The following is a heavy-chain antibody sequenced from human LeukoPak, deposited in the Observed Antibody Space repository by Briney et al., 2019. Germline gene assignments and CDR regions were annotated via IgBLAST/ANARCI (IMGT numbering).Heavy chain of an antibody. D-gene: IGHD2-15*01. V-gene: IGHV3-11*01. CDR3: ARDPGHCSSGTCYAYGFDL. CDR1: GFTFSDYY. Sequence: GGSLRLSCAASGFTFSDYYMSWIRQAPGKGLEWVSYISSSGSTIYYADSVKGRFTVSRDNGKDALYLQMNSLRAEDTAVYYCARDPGHCSSGTCYAYGFDLWGQGTVVIVSS. J-gene: IGHJ3*01. CDR2: ISSSGSTI.